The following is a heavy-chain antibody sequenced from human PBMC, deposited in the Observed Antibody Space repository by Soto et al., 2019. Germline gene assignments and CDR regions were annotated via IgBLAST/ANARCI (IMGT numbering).Heavy chain of an antibody. CDR1: GYTFTSYG. CDR2: ISAYNGNT. V-gene: IGHV1-18*01. CDR3: ARDLEYYDFWSGSTMDV. Sequence: ASVKVSCKASGYTFTSYGISWVRQAPGQGFEWMGWISAYNGNTNYAQKLQGRVTMTTDTSTSTAYMELRSLRSDDTAVYYCARDLEYYDFWSGSTMDVWGKGTTVTVSS. D-gene: IGHD3-3*01. J-gene: IGHJ6*03.